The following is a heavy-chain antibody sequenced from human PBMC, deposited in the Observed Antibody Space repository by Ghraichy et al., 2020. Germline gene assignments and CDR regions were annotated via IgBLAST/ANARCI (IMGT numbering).Heavy chain of an antibody. V-gene: IGHV1-46*01. Sequence: ASVKVSCKASGYTFASYYMHWVRQAPGHGLEWMGVINPSGGNTIYAQQFQGRVTLTRDTSSSTVYMELSSLRSEDTAMYHCVRSLPTSYAGMDVWGQGTTVTVSS. CDR3: VRSLPTSYAGMDV. J-gene: IGHJ6*02. CDR1: GYTFASYY. D-gene: IGHD2-2*01. CDR2: INPSGGNT.